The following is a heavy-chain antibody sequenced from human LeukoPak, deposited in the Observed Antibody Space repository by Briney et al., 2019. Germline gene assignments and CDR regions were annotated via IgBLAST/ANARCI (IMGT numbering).Heavy chain of an antibody. CDR1: GFTFSSWA. J-gene: IGHJ6*02. CDR2: ISYDGSNT. CDR3: AGEGHSGYDYPNYYYYGMDV. D-gene: IGHD5-12*01. Sequence: GGSLRLSCAASGFTFSSWAMHWVRQAPGKGLEWVTMISYDGSNTYYADSVKGRFTISRDNSKNTLYLQMNSLRAEDTAVYYCAGEGHSGYDYPNYYYYGMDVWGQGTTVTVSS. V-gene: IGHV3-30*14.